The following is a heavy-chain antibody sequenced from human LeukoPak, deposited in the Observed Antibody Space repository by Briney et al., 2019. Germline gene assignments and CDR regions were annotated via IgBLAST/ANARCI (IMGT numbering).Heavy chain of an antibody. CDR2: VYYTGST. J-gene: IGHJ4*02. CDR1: GGYISSYY. D-gene: IGHD2-15*01. CDR3: ARLSKYCSGGSCYPTVPSDY. Sequence: SETLSLTCTVSGGYISSYYWSWIRQPPGEGLEWIGYVYYTGSTYYNPSLKSRVTISVDTSKNQFSLKLSSVTAADTAVYYCARLSKYCSGGSCYPTVPSDYWGQGTLVTVSS. V-gene: IGHV4-59*08.